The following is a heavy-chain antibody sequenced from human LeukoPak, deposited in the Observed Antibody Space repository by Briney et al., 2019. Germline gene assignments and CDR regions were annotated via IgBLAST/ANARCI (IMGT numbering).Heavy chain of an antibody. CDR2: ISDTGKTT. D-gene: IGHD4/OR15-4a*01. CDR3: ARGGAYDYGVLDA. Sequence: PGGSLRLSCEASGFAFSNHAMTWVRQAPGEGLQWVSTISDTGKTTFYRDSVRGRFTISRDISNNTLYLQMDALRADDTAVYYCARGGAYDYGVLDAWGQGTLVTVSS. J-gene: IGHJ5*02. V-gene: IGHV3-23*01. CDR1: GFAFSNHA.